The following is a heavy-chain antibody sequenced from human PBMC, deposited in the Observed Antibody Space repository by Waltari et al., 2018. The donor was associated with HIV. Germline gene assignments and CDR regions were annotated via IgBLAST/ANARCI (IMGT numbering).Heavy chain of an antibody. D-gene: IGHD5-18*01. CDR1: GFSVSSTY. CDR2: IYSDGDT. Sequence: EVQVVETGGGLIQPGGSLRLSCAASGFSVSSTYISWVRQAPGTGLEWVSVIYSDGDTSYGDSVKGRFTMSRDNSKNTVFLQMNSLRVEDTAVYYCARGREYSYGPVSYWGQGALVTVSS. V-gene: IGHV3-53*02. J-gene: IGHJ4*02. CDR3: ARGREYSYGPVSY.